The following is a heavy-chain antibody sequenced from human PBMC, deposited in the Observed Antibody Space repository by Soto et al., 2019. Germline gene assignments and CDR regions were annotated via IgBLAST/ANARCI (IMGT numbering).Heavy chain of an antibody. CDR1: GFTLSDYE. CDR2: ISTGSSTI. CDR3: ARVRAGAANGYYGMDV. D-gene: IGHD1-26*01. V-gene: IGHV3-48*03. J-gene: IGHJ6*02. Sequence: GGSLRLCCRASGFTLSDYEMHWVRQAPGKGLEWVSYISTGSSTIYYADSVKGRFTISRDNAENSLFLEMKSLRPEDTAVYYCARVRAGAANGYYGMDVWGQGTTVTVSS.